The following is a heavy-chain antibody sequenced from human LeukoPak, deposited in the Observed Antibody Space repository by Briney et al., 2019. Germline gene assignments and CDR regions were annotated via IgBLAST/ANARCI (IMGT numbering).Heavy chain of an antibody. Sequence: PSGTLSLTCAVSGVSISSSNWWSRVRQPPGEGLGWIGEIYHSGSTNYNPSLKSRVTISVDKSKNQFSLKLSSVTAADTAVYYCAGRGSSGWSDDYGMDVWGKGTTVTVSS. V-gene: IGHV4-4*02. CDR3: AGRGSSGWSDDYGMDV. CDR2: IYHSGST. CDR1: GVSISSSNW. D-gene: IGHD6-19*01. J-gene: IGHJ6*04.